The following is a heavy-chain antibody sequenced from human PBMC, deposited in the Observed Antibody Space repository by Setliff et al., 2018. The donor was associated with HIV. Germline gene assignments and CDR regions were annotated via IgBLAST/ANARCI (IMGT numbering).Heavy chain of an antibody. J-gene: IGHJ6*03. V-gene: IGHV4-61*01. CDR1: GGSFIGSSFQ. D-gene: IGHD3-10*01. Sequence: SETLSLTCNVSGGSFIGSSFQSTWIRQAPGRGLEWIADIAYSGTTMYTNYNPSFKSRVTMSVDTSKNQFSLNLNSVTAADTAVYYCARTLSTMVKTDGYYDYYYMDVWGKGTSVTVSS. CDR2: IAYSGTT. CDR3: ARTLSTMVKTDGYYDYYYMDV.